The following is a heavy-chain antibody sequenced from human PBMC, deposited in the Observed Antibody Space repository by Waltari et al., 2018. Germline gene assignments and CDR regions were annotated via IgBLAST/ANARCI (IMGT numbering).Heavy chain of an antibody. V-gene: IGHV3-9*01. D-gene: IGHD6-19*01. CDR1: GFTFDDYA. CDR2: ISWKRGSI. Sequence: EVQLVESGGGLVQPGRSLSLSCAASGFTFDDYAMPWVRQAPGKGLGWVAGISWKRGSIGYADSVKGRFTISRDNAKNSRYLQMNSLRAEDTALYYCAKDSTVAAIHDAFDSWGQGTMVTVSS. CDR3: AKDSTVAAIHDAFDS. J-gene: IGHJ3*02.